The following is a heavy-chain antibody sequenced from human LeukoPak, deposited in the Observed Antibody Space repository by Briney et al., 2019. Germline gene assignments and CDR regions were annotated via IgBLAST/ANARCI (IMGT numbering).Heavy chain of an antibody. V-gene: IGHV1-69*13. Sequence: ASVKVSCKASGGTFSSYAISWVRQAPGQGLEWMGGIIPIFGTANYAQKFQGRVTITADESTSTAYMELSSLRSEDMAVYYCARAHYYDSSGYLDYWGQGTLVTVSS. CDR3: ARAHYYDSSGYLDY. D-gene: IGHD3-22*01. J-gene: IGHJ4*02. CDR1: GGTFSSYA. CDR2: IIPIFGTA.